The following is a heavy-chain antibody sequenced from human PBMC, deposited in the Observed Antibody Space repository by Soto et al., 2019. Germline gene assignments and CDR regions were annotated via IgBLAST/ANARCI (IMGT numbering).Heavy chain of an antibody. CDR3: ARHFRYYYGSGSTLAFDY. CDR1: GYSFTSYW. CDR2: IDPSDSYT. Sequence: PGASLKISCKGSGYSFTSYWISWVRQMPGKGLEWMGRIDPSDSYTNYSPSFQGHVTISADKSISTAYLQWSSLKASDTAMYYCARHFRYYYGSGSTLAFDYWGQGTLVTVSS. D-gene: IGHD3-10*01. V-gene: IGHV5-10-1*01. J-gene: IGHJ4*02.